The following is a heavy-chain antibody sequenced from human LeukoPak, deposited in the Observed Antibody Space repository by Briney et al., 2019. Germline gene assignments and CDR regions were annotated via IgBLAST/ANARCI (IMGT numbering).Heavy chain of an antibody. V-gene: IGHV3-23*01. Sequence: GGSLRLSCVGSGFTFRSHAMSWVRQAPEKGLEFVSGIYENGGTTYYADSVKGRFSISRDNSKNTLYLQMDSLRGEDTAVYYCAKDFRIGYSAHFDYWAREPWSPSPQ. D-gene: IGHD2-21*01. J-gene: IGHJ4*02. CDR1: GFTFRSHA. CDR2: IYENGGTT. CDR3: AKDFRIGYSAHFDY.